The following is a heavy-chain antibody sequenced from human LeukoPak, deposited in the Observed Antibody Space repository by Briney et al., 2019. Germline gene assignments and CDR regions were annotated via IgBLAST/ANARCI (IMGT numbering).Heavy chain of an antibody. D-gene: IGHD6-19*01. CDR2: IYHSGST. CDR1: GGSISSASYY. J-gene: IGHJ3*02. V-gene: IGHV4-39*07. Sequence: SETLSLTCTVSGGSISSASYYWGWIRQPPGKGLEWIGNIYHSGSTYYNPSLESRVTISVDTSKNQFSLKLSSVTDADTAVYYCARVHVQWLRISASAFDIWGQGTMVTVSS. CDR3: ARVHVQWLRISASAFDI.